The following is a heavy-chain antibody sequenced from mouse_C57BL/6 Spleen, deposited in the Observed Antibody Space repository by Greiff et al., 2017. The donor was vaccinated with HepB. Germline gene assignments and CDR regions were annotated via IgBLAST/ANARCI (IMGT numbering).Heavy chain of an antibody. Sequence: EVKLMESGGGLVKPGGSLKLSCAASGFTFSSYTMSWVRQTPEKRLEWVATISGGGGNTYYPDSVKGRFTISRDNAKNTLYLQMSSLRSEDTALYYCARRKSAYGYDGYYFDYWGQGTTLTVSS. D-gene: IGHD2-2*01. CDR1: GFTFSSYT. V-gene: IGHV5-9*01. CDR3: ARRKSAYGYDGYYFDY. J-gene: IGHJ2*01. CDR2: ISGGGGNT.